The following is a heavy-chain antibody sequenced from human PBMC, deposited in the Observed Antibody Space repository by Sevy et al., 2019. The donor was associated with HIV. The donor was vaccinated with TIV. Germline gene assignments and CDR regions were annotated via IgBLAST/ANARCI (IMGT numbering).Heavy chain of an antibody. D-gene: IGHD3-22*01. CDR1: GFTFGDYA. CDR2: IRSKDYGGAT. V-gene: IGHV3-49*03. Sequence: GGSLRLSCTGSGFTFGDYAMSWFRQAPGMGLEWVGFIRSKDYGGATEYAASVKGRFTISRDDSKSIANLQMTGLKTEYTAVYYCTRGYYYDSSGYSDNWGQGTLVTVSS. CDR3: TRGYYYDSSGYSDN. J-gene: IGHJ4*02.